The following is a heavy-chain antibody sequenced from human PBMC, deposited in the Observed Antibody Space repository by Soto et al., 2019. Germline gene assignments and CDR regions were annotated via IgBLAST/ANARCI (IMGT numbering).Heavy chain of an antibody. D-gene: IGHD4-17*01. CDR1: GGTFSSYA. Sequence: QVQLVQSGAEVKKPGSSVKVSCKASGGTFSSYAISWVRQAPGQGLEWMGGIIPIFGTANYAQKFQCRVTITADESTSTAYMELSSLRSEDTAVYYCAREYPYGDYVSRYFDYWGQGTLVTVSS. CDR2: IIPIFGTA. V-gene: IGHV1-69*01. CDR3: AREYPYGDYVSRYFDY. J-gene: IGHJ4*02.